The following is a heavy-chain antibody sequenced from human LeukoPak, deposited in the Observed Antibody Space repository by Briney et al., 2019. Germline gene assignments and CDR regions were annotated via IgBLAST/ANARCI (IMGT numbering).Heavy chain of an antibody. CDR1: GFTFRSFT. D-gene: IGHD1-26*01. Sequence: GTSLRLSGAASGFTFRSFTVHGSRQAPARGLEGVALISSDGSNKYYADSVKGRFTISRDNSKHTLYLHMSSLRAEDTAVYYCARDKIVGARMDYWGQGTLVTVSS. V-gene: IGHV3-30-3*01. J-gene: IGHJ4*02. CDR3: ARDKIVGARMDY. CDR2: ISSDGSNK.